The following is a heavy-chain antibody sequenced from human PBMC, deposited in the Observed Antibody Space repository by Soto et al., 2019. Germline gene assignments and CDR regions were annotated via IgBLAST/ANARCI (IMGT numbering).Heavy chain of an antibody. CDR3: AALGLHDYSNYFHNGDFDY. Sequence: PGGSLRLSCEASGFTFINYAMHLVRQAPGKGLEWVSAISGSGGSTYYADSVKGRFTISRDNSKNTLYLQMNSLRAEDTAVYYCAALGLHDYSNYFHNGDFDYWGQGTLVTVSS. V-gene: IGHV3-23*01. J-gene: IGHJ4*02. CDR2: ISGSGGST. CDR1: GFTFINYA. D-gene: IGHD4-4*01.